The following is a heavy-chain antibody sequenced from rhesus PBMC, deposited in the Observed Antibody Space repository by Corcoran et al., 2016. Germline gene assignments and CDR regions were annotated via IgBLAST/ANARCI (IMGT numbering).Heavy chain of an antibody. CDR1: GFTFSSYG. CDR3: VSVVVSATPLIDY. V-gene: IGHV3-54*02. J-gene: IGHJ4*01. Sequence: EVQLVESGGGLVQPGGSLRLSCAASGFTFSSYGMHWVRQAPGKGLEWVAVISYNGSKKYYADYVKDRCTISRDNSKNMLYLQMNILKLEDTAVYYCVSVVVSATPLIDYWGQGVLVTVSS. CDR2: ISYNGSKK. D-gene: IGHD2-8*01.